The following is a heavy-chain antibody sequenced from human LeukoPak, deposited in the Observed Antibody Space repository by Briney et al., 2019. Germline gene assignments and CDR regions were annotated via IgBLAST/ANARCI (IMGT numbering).Heavy chain of an antibody. Sequence: IPSETLSLTCTVSGGSISSHYWSWIRQPAGKGLEWIGRIYSSGSTNYNPPLKSRATMSVDTSKNQFSLRLSSVTAADTAIYYCARVRGCSSTSCSPHYYYYMDVWGKGTTVTVSS. J-gene: IGHJ6*03. CDR1: GGSISSHY. CDR2: IYSSGST. V-gene: IGHV4-4*07. CDR3: ARVRGCSSTSCSPHYYYYMDV. D-gene: IGHD2-2*01.